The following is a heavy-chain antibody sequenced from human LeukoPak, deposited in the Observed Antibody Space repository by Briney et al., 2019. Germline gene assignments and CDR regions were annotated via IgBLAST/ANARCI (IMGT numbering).Heavy chain of an antibody. V-gene: IGHV4-39*07. CDR3: ARRRWGYSYEY. CDR2: IYYSGST. D-gene: IGHD5-18*01. J-gene: IGHJ4*02. Sequence: SETLSLTCTVSGGSISSSSYYWGWIRQPPGKGLEWIGSIYYSGSTNYNPSLKSRVTISVDTSKNQFSLKLSSVTAADTAVYYCARRRWGYSYEYWGQGTLVTVSS. CDR1: GGSISSSSYY.